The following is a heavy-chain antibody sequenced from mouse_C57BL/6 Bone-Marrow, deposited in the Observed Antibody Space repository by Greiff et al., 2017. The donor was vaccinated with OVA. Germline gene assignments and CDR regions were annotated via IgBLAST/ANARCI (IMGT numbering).Heavy chain of an antibody. CDR3: ARRDTTSY. CDR1: GFTFSDYY. D-gene: IGHD5-5*01. V-gene: IGHV5-12*01. CDR2: ISNGGGST. Sequence: EVKLVESGGGLVQPGGSLKLSCAASGFTFSDYYMYWVRQTPEKRLGWVAYISNGGGSTYYPDTVKGRFTISRDNAKNTLYLQMSRLKSEDTAMYYCARRDTTSYWGQGTLVTVSA. J-gene: IGHJ3*01.